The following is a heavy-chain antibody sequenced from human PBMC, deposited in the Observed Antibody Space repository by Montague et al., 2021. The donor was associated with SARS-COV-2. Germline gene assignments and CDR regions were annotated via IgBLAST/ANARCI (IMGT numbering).Heavy chain of an antibody. CDR1: GGSISTDSYH. D-gene: IGHD1-1*01. J-gene: IGHJ4*02. Sequence: SETLSLTCTVSGGSISTDSYHWGWIRQSPGQGREWFVTISYRDITYYNPSLKTRVSISVDTSMTHFSLTLRSVTAADTAVYSCARHVTTGSDRGFFDDWGQGTLVTVSS. CDR3: ARHVTTGSDRGFFDD. V-gene: IGHV4-39*02. CDR2: ISYRDIT.